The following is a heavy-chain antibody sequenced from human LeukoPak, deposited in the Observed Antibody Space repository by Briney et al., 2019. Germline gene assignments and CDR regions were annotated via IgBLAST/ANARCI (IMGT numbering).Heavy chain of an antibody. J-gene: IGHJ5*02. CDR1: GLTLSDYS. Sequence: AGGSQRLSCVASGLTLSDYSMHWVRQAPGKGLEWVSSISSSGSYIYYADSVKGRFTISRDNAKNSLWLQMNSLRAGDTAVYYCARGKYCTSTSCTTPFDPWGQGTQVTVSS. D-gene: IGHD2-2*01. V-gene: IGHV3-21*01. CDR2: ISSSGSYI. CDR3: ARGKYCTSTSCTTPFDP.